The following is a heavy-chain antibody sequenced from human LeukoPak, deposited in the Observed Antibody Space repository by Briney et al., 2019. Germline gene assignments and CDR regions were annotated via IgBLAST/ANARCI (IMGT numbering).Heavy chain of an antibody. CDR2: IIPIFGTA. CDR1: GGTFSSYA. J-gene: IGHJ3*02. D-gene: IGHD3-3*01. Sequence: SVKLSCKASGGTFSSYAISWVRQAPGHGLEWMGGIIPIFGTANYAQKFQGRVTITADESTRTAYMELSSMRSEDTALYYCAKAPGYDFWSGYFVRDEGSGAFDIWGQGTMVTVSS. V-gene: IGHV1-69*13. CDR3: AKAPGYDFWSGYFVRDEGSGAFDI.